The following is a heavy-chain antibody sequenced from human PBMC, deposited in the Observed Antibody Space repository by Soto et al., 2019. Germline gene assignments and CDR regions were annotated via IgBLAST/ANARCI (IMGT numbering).Heavy chain of an antibody. Sequence: QVYLVESGGGVVQPGRSLRVSCAVSGFIFSNYGMHWIRQAPGKGLEWVAVISYDGSEKYYANSVKGRFTVSRDNSNNTRVLQMHIHRPENTAVYYCANTEERGEDWYFDLGGGGTLVTVSS. CDR1: GFIFSNYG. D-gene: IGHD3-10*01. CDR3: ANTEERGEDWYFDL. CDR2: ISYDGSEK. J-gene: IGHJ2*01. V-gene: IGHV3-30*18.